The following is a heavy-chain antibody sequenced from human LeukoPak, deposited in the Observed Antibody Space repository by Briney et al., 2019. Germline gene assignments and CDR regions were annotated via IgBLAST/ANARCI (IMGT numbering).Heavy chain of an antibody. CDR1: GYSFTSYW. Sequence: PGESLKISCKGSGYSFTSYWISWVRQMPGKGLEWMGRIDPSDSYTNYSPSFQGHVTISADKFISTAYLQWSSLKASDTAMYYRASLRGHEYDYWGQGTLVTVSS. J-gene: IGHJ4*02. V-gene: IGHV5-10-1*01. CDR2: IDPSDSYT. D-gene: IGHD3-16*01. CDR3: ASLRGHEYDY.